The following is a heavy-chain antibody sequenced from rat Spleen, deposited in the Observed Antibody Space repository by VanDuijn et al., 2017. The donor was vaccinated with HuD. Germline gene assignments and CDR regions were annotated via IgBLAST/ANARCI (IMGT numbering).Heavy chain of an antibody. J-gene: IGHJ2*01. CDR2: LSYDATAP. Sequence: EVQLVESGGGLVQPGRSLKLSCLASGFTFSNYGMNWIRQAPGKGLEWVATLSYDATAPYYRDSVKGRFTISRDNAKNTLYLQMDSLRSEDTATYYCTRGGNYDFDYWGQGVMVTVSS. CDR1: GFTFSNYG. D-gene: IGHD1-10*01. CDR3: TRGGNYDFDY. V-gene: IGHV5-29*01.